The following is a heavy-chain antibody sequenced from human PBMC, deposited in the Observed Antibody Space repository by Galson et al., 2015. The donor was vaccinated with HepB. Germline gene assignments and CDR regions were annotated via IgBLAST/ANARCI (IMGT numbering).Heavy chain of an antibody. CDR3: ATDRRAFFDY. CDR1: EFTFSTYN. D-gene: IGHD1-26*01. CDR2: ISSSRTSI. Sequence: SLRLSCAASEFTFSTYNMNWVRQAPGKGLEWVAYISSSRTSIYYADSVKGRFTISRDSAKNSLYLQMNSLRAEDTAVYYCATDRRAFFDYWGQGTLVTVSS. V-gene: IGHV3-48*01. J-gene: IGHJ4*02.